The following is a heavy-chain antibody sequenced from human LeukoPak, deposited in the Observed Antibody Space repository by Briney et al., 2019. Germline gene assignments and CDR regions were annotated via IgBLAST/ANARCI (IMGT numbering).Heavy chain of an antibody. Sequence: SQTLSLTCTVSGGSISSGGYSWSWIRQHPGKGLEWIGYIYYSGSTYYNPSLKSRVTISVDTSKNQFSLKLSSVTAADTAVYYCAREEDSSGYWVYWGQGTLVTVSS. J-gene: IGHJ4*02. CDR1: GGSISSGGYS. CDR3: AREEDSSGYWVY. D-gene: IGHD3-22*01. V-gene: IGHV4-31*03. CDR2: IYYSGST.